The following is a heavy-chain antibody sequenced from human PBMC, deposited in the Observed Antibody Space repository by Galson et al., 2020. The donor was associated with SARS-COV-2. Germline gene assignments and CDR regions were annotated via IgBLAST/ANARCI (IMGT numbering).Heavy chain of an antibody. Sequence: TGGSLRLSCAASGFTFSSYAMHWVRQAPGKGLEWVAVISYDGSNKYYADSVKGRFTISRDNSKNTLYLQMNSLRAEDTAVYYCARPYSGSYFGHFDYWGQGTLVTVSS. CDR2: ISYDGSNK. CDR3: ARPYSGSYFGHFDY. J-gene: IGHJ4*02. CDR1: GFTFSSYA. V-gene: IGHV3-30*04. D-gene: IGHD1-26*01.